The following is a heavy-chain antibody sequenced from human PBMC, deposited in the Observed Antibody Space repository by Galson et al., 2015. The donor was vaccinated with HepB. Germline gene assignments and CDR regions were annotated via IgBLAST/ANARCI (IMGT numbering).Heavy chain of an antibody. J-gene: IGHJ3*02. V-gene: IGHV1-69*02. CDR3: ASPRPDCGGDCYHDAFDI. Sequence: SVKVSCKASGGTFSSYTISWVRQAPGQGLEWMGRIIPILGIANYAQKFQGRVTITADKSTSTAYMELSSLRSEDTAVYYCASPRPDCGGDCYHDAFDIWGQGTMVTVSS. D-gene: IGHD2-21*02. CDR1: GGTFSSYT. CDR2: IIPILGIA.